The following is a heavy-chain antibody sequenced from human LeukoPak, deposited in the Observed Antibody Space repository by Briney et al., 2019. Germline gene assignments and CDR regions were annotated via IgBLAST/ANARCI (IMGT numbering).Heavy chain of an antibody. CDR3: ARGDHYDSSGYYLTPYFDY. J-gene: IGHJ4*02. CDR2: INHSGST. D-gene: IGHD3-22*01. CDR1: GGSFSGYY. V-gene: IGHV4-34*01. Sequence: TASETLSLTCAVYGGSFSGYYWSWIRQPPGKGLEWIGEINHSGSTNYNPSLKSRVTISVDTSKNQFSLKLSSVTAADTAVYYCARGDHYDSSGYYLTPYFDYWGQGTLVTVSS.